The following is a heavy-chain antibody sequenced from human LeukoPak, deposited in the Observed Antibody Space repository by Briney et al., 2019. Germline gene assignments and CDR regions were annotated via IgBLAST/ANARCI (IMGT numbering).Heavy chain of an antibody. Sequence: ASVKLSCKASGYTFTSYGISWGRQAPGQGLEWMGSFSAYNGNTNYAQKLQGRVTMTTDTSTSTAYMELRSLRSDDTAVYYCARGGRYCSSTSCHRVWFDPWGQGTLVTVSS. D-gene: IGHD2-2*01. CDR2: FSAYNGNT. V-gene: IGHV1-18*01. CDR3: ARGGRYCSSTSCHRVWFDP. J-gene: IGHJ5*02. CDR1: GYTFTSYG.